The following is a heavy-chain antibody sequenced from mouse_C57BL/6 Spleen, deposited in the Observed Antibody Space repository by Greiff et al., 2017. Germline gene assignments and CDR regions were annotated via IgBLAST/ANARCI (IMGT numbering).Heavy chain of an antibody. CDR1: GYTFTSSW. CDR2: IDPSDSET. Sequence: QVQLQQPGAELVRPGSSVKLSCKASGYTFTSSWLHWVKQRPIQGLEWIGNIDPSDSETHYNQKFKDKATLTVDKSSSTAYMQLSSLTSDDSAVYYCARYYGSLYAMDYWGQGTSVTVSS. D-gene: IGHD1-1*01. CDR3: ARYYGSLYAMDY. J-gene: IGHJ4*01. V-gene: IGHV1-52*01.